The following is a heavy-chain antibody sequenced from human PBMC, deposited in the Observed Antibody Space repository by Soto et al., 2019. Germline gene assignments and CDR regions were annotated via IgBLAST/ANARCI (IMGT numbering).Heavy chain of an antibody. CDR2: IYYSGST. CDR1: GGSISSGGYY. CDR3: ARVCGGDCHYGMDV. J-gene: IGHJ6*02. V-gene: IGHV4-31*03. D-gene: IGHD2-21*02. Sequence: PSETLSLTCTVSGGSISSGGYYWSWIGQHPGKGLEWIGYIYYSGSTYYNPSLKSRVTISVDTSKNQFSLKLSSVTAADTAVYYCARVCGGDCHYGMDVWGQGTTVTVSS.